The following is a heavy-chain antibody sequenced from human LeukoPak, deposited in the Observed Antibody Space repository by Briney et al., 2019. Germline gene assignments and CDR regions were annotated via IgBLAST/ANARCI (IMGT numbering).Heavy chain of an antibody. V-gene: IGHV3-48*02. CDR1: GFTFSTYS. Sequence: HPGGSLRLSCAASGFTFSTYSMTWVRQAPGKGLEWVSYITGSSSPIHYSDSVKGRFTTSRDNAKNSVYLQMSSLREEDTAVYYCVRDPHAFDIWGQGTLVTVSS. CDR2: ITGSSSPI. CDR3: VRDPHAFDI. J-gene: IGHJ3*02.